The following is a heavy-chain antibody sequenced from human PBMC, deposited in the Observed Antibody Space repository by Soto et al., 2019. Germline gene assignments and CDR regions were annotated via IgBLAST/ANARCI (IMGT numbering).Heavy chain of an antibody. CDR3: ARGALLDWHNYFALDV. J-gene: IGHJ6*02. CDR1: GDSFNNDG. D-gene: IGHD3-9*01. Sequence: QVQLVQSGAEVKKPGSSVKVSCKASGDSFNNDGVNWVRQAPGQGLEWVGGIIPHFGPAKYPQKFQGRATITADTPTNTVFMDLRSLTSDDTAIYYCARGALLDWHNYFALDVCGQGTSVTVS. CDR2: IIPHFGPA. V-gene: IGHV1-69*06.